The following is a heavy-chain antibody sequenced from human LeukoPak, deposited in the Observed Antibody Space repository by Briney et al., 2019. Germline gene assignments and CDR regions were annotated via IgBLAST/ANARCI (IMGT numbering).Heavy chain of an antibody. CDR3: ARDFDTMRPFDY. Sequence: ASVKVSCMASGYTFTSYGISWVRQAPGQGLEWMGWISAYNGNTNYAQKLQGRVTMTTDTSTSTAYMELRSLRSDDTAVYYCARDFDTMRPFDYWGQGTLVTVSS. D-gene: IGHD3-22*01. V-gene: IGHV1-18*01. CDR2: ISAYNGNT. CDR1: GYTFTSYG. J-gene: IGHJ4*02.